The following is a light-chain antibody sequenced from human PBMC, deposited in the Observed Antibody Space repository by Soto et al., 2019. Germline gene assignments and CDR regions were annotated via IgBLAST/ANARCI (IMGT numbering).Light chain of an antibody. J-gene: IGKJ5*01. Sequence: EIVLTQSPGTLSLSPGERATLSCRASQSVRSRYLAWYEQTPGKAPSILSHGASSRATRIPDRSIVIGSGTEFHLSINSLKCEDLSVYYCRPYHNLPCTFGPG. CDR1: QSVRSRY. CDR3: RPYHNLPCT. V-gene: IGKV3-20*01. CDR2: GAS.